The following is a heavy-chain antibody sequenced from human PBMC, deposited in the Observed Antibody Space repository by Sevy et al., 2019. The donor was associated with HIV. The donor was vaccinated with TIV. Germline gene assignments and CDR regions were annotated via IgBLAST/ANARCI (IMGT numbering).Heavy chain of an antibody. J-gene: IGHJ4*02. CDR1: GFTFSNAW. D-gene: IGHD4-17*01. CDR3: TTPLRYGDYDHDY. CDR2: IKSKTDGGTT. V-gene: IGHV3-15*01. Sequence: ESLKISCAASGFTFSNAWMSWVRQAPGKGLEWVGRIKSKTDGGTTDYAAPVKGRFTISRDDSKNTLYLQMNSLKTEDTAVYYCTTPLRYGDYDHDYWGQGTLVTVSS.